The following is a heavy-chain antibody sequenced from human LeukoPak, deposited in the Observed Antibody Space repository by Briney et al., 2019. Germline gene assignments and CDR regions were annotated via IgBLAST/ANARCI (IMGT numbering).Heavy chain of an antibody. J-gene: IGHJ4*02. D-gene: IGHD3-10*01. Sequence: PSETLSLTCTVSGGSISSTSYYWGWICQPPGKGLEWIGVISYSGSTYYNPSLKSRVTISVDTSKNQFSLKLTSVTAADTAVYYCGRVILGEAKSPIDCWGQGTLVTVSS. CDR2: ISYSGST. V-gene: IGHV4-39*01. CDR1: GGSISSTSYY. CDR3: GRVILGEAKSPIDC.